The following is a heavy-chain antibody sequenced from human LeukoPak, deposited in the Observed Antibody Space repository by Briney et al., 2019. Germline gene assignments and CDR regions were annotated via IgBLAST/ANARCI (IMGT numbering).Heavy chain of an antibody. CDR2: IYYSGST. V-gene: IGHV4-31*03. J-gene: IGHJ4*02. Sequence: SETLSLTCTVSGGSISSSSYYWSWIRQHPGEGLEWIGYIYYSGSTSYNPSLKSRVTISVDTSKNHFSLKLTSVTAADTAVYYCASTRAGEVPFDYWGQGTLVTVSS. CDR1: GGSISSSSYY. D-gene: IGHD3-3*01. CDR3: ASTRAGEVPFDY.